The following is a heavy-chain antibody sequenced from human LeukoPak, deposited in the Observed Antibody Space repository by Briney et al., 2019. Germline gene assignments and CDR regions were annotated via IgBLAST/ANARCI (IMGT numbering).Heavy chain of an antibody. CDR3: ARPTSNMIVVVIVYGMDV. Sequence: PGGSLRLSCAASGFTFSSYAMSWVRQAPGKGLEWVSAISGSGGSTYYADSVKGRFTISRDNSKNTLYLQMNSLRAEDTAVYYCARPTSNMIVVVIVYGMDVWGQGTTVTVSS. D-gene: IGHD3-22*01. J-gene: IGHJ6*02. CDR1: GFTFSSYA. V-gene: IGHV3-23*01. CDR2: ISGSGGST.